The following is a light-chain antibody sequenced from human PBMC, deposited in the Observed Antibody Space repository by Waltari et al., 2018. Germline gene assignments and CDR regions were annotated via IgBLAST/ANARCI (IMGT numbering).Light chain of an antibody. CDR1: QSVSSN. Sequence: VLTQSPGTLSLSPGERATPSCRASQSVSSNLAWYQQKPGQAPRLLIYAASSRATGIPDRFSGSGSETDFTLTITRLEPEDFAVYYCQQYGSSPRTFGQGTKVEIK. V-gene: IGKV3-20*01. CDR2: AAS. J-gene: IGKJ1*01. CDR3: QQYGSSPRT.